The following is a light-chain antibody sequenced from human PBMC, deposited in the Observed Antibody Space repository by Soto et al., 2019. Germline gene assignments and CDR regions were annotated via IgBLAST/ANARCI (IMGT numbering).Light chain of an antibody. CDR3: QHHNSYSEA. V-gene: IGKV1-5*03. CDR2: KAS. J-gene: IGKJ1*01. CDR1: QTISSW. Sequence: DIHMAQCPSPLSGPVGDRVTITCGASQTISSWLASYQQKPGKAPKLLIYKASTLKSGVPPRCSGSGSGTEFTLTTSSLQPDEFATDYCQHHNSYSEAFGQGTKVDIK.